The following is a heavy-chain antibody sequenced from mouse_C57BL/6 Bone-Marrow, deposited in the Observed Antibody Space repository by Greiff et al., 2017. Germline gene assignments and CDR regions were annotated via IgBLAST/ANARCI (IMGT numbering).Heavy chain of an antibody. CDR3: ARGTPFYYDYGSAY. CDR2: IRNKANGYTT. CDR1: GFTFTDYY. V-gene: IGHV7-3*01. J-gene: IGHJ3*01. D-gene: IGHD2-4*01. Sequence: EVHLVESGGGLVQPGGSLSLSCAASGFTFTDYYMSWVRQPPGKALEWLGFIRNKANGYTTEYSASVKGRFTISRDNSQSIIYLQMNALRAEDSATYYGARGTPFYYDYGSAYWGQGTLVTVSA.